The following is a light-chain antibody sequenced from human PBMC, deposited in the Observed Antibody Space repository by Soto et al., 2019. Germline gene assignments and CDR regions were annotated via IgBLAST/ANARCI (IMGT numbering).Light chain of an antibody. CDR2: WVS. V-gene: IGKV2-30*01. J-gene: IGKJ1*01. CDR3: LQGTHWPWT. Sequence: DVVMTQSPLSLPVTLGQPASISCRSSQGLVYEDGNTYLNWFQQRPDQSPRRLIYWVSNRDSGVPDRFSGSGSGSDFTLKISRVEAEDVGLYYCLQGTHWPWTFGQGTKVEIK. CDR1: QGLVYEDGNTY.